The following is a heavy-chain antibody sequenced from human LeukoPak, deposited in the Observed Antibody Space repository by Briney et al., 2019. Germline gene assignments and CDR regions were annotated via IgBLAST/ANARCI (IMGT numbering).Heavy chain of an antibody. J-gene: IGHJ6*03. CDR2: IKQDGSEK. CDR1: GFTFSNFW. V-gene: IGHV3-7*01. D-gene: IGHD1-7*01. Sequence: GGSLRLSCTVSGFTFSNFWMSWVRQAPGKGLEWVANIKQDGSEKFYVDSVKGRFTISRDNAKNSLYLQMNSLRVEDTAVYYCARVTVAWNYVGDYYYYMDVWGKGTTVTVSS. CDR3: ARVTVAWNYVGDYYYYMDV.